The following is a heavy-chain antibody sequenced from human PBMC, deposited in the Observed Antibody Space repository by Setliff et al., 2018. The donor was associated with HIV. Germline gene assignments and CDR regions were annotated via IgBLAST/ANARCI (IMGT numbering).Heavy chain of an antibody. J-gene: IGHJ1*01. CDR3: ARGGYSYGFGRHRAYFQY. CDR2: INHSGGT. V-gene: IGHV4-34*01. CDR1: GGCFSAYY. D-gene: IGHD5-18*01. Sequence: SETLSLTCAVYGGCFSAYYWSWIRQTPGKGLEWIGEINHSGGTNYNPSLKSRVTMSVDTSKNQFSLQLSSVTAADTAVFYCARGGYSYGFGRHRAYFQYWGQGTQVTVSS.